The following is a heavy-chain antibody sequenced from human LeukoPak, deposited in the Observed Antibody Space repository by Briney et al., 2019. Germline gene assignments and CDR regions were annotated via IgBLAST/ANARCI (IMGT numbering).Heavy chain of an antibody. CDR3: AREGLGELTLDY. CDR1: GYTFTSYG. Sequence: ASVKVSCKASGYTFTSYGISWVRQAPGQGLEWMGWISTYNGDTNYAQKLQGRVTMTTDTSTNTAYMELRSPRSDDTAVYYCAREGLGELTLDYWGQGTLVTVSS. J-gene: IGHJ4*02. D-gene: IGHD3-16*01. CDR2: ISTYNGDT. V-gene: IGHV1-18*01.